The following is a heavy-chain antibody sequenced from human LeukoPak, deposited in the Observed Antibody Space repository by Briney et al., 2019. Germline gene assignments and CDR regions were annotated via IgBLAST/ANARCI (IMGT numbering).Heavy chain of an antibody. CDR1: GYSISSGYY. CDR3: ARVDGDYDSSGYHDY. D-gene: IGHD3-22*01. Sequence: SETLSLTCTVSGYSISSGYYWGWIRQPPGKGLEWIGSIYHSGSTYYNPSLKSRVTISVDTSKNQFFLKLSSVTAADTAVYYCARVDGDYDSSGYHDYWGQGTLVTVSS. CDR2: IYHSGST. V-gene: IGHV4-38-2*02. J-gene: IGHJ4*02.